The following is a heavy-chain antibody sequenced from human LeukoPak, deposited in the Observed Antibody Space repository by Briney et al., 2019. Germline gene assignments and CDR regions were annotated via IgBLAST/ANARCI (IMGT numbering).Heavy chain of an antibody. CDR1: GFTFSSYW. D-gene: IGHD3-10*01. V-gene: IGHV3-9*01. J-gene: IGHJ4*02. CDR3: AKDTGPSMVRGVSVFDY. CDR2: ISWNSGSI. Sequence: GGSLRLSCAASGFTFSSYWMSWVRQAPGKGLEWVSGISWNSGSIGYADSVKGRFTISRGNAKNSLYLQMNSPRAEDTALYYCAKDTGPSMVRGVSVFDYWGQGTLVTVSS.